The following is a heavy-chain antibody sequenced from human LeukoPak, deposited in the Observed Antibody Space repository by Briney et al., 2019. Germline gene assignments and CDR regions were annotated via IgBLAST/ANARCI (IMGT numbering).Heavy chain of an antibody. J-gene: IGHJ4*02. CDR2: ISGSGGST. Sequence: GGSLRLSCAASGFTFSSYAMSWVCQAPGKGLEWVSAISGSGGSTYYADSVKGRFTISRDNSKNTLYLQMNSLRAEDTAVYYCAKDQGDEAAAGLDYWGQGTLVTVSS. CDR3: AKDQGDEAAAGLDY. D-gene: IGHD6-13*01. V-gene: IGHV3-23*01. CDR1: GFTFSSYA.